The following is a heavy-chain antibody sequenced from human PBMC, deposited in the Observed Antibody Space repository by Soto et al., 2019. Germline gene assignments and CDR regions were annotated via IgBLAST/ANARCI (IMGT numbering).Heavy chain of an antibody. CDR2: IYYSGST. D-gene: IGHD3-10*01. J-gene: IGHJ6*02. CDR3: AKDKLLWFGEFNYYYGMDV. CDR1: GGSISSYY. Sequence: SETLSLTCTVSGGSISSYYWSWIRQPPGKGLEWIGYIYYSGSTNYNPSLKSRVTISVDTSKNQFSLKLSSVTAADTAVYYCAKDKLLWFGEFNYYYGMDVWGQGTTVTVSS. V-gene: IGHV4-59*01.